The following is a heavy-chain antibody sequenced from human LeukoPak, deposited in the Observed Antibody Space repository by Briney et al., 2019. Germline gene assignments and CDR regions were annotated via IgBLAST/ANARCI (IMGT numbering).Heavy chain of an antibody. Sequence: GASVKFSCKASGYTFTSYGISWVRQAPGQGLEWMGWISGYSGDTNYAQKFQGRVTLTTDTSTSTVYMELRSLRSDDTAVYYCARRAYSYAQGAFDFWGQGTLVTVSS. V-gene: IGHV1-18*01. CDR3: ARRAYSYAQGAFDF. CDR1: GYTFTSYG. D-gene: IGHD5-18*01. J-gene: IGHJ4*02. CDR2: ISGYSGDT.